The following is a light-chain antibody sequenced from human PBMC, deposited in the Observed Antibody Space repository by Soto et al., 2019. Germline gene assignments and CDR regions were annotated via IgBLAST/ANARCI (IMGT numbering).Light chain of an antibody. CDR2: EVS. Sequence: SALTQPPSASGSPGQSVTISCTGTSSDVGGYNYVSWYQQHPGKAPKLMISEVSKRPSGVPDRFSGSNSGNTASLTVSGLQAEDEADYYCSSFAGNNNLVFGGGTKVTVL. CDR1: SSDVGGYNY. J-gene: IGLJ2*01. V-gene: IGLV2-8*01. CDR3: SSFAGNNNLV.